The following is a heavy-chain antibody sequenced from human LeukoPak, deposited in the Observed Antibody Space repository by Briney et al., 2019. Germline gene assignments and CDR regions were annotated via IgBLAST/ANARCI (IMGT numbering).Heavy chain of an antibody. Sequence: GGSLRLSCAASGFTFSSYSMNWVRQAPGKGLEWVSYISSSSSTIYYADSVKGRFTISRDNAKNSLYLQMNSLRAEDTAVYYCARVGYYDFWSGALKNYYMAVWGKGNTVTVSS. J-gene: IGHJ6*03. CDR1: GFTFSSYS. V-gene: IGHV3-48*01. CDR2: ISSSSSTI. D-gene: IGHD3-3*01. CDR3: ARVGYYDFWSGALKNYYMAV.